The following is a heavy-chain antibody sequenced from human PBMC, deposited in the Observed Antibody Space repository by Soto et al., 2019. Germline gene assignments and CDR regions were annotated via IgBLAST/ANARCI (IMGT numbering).Heavy chain of an antibody. CDR3: TRVPSDPQQLAYYFDY. CDR1: GFTFGDYA. CDR2: IRSKAYGGTT. J-gene: IGHJ4*02. Sequence: GGSLRLSCTASGFTFGDYAMSWFRQAPGKGLEWVGFIRSKAYGGTTEYAASVKGRFTISRDDSKSIAYLQMNSLKTEDTAVYYCTRVPSDPQQLAYYFDYWGQGTLVTVSS. D-gene: IGHD6-13*01. V-gene: IGHV3-49*03.